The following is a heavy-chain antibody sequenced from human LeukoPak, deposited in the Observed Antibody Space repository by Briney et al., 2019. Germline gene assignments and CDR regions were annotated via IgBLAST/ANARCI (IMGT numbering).Heavy chain of an antibody. D-gene: IGHD1-1*01. V-gene: IGHV3-74*01. Sequence: PGGSLRLSCAASGFNFSCHWMHWVRQAPGKGLVWVSRINSDGSRTNYADSVKGRFTISRDNAKNTLYLQMNSLRAEDTAVYYCARGVKENDPALFDYWGQGTLVTVSS. CDR2: INSDGSRT. CDR1: GFNFSCHW. J-gene: IGHJ4*02. CDR3: ARGVKENDPALFDY.